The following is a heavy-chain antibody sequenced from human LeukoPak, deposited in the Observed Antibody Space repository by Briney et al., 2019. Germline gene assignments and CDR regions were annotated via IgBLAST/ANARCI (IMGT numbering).Heavy chain of an antibody. Sequence: SGGSLRLSCAASGFTFRKYWMLWVRQAPGKGLEWASYISSSSSTIYYADSVKGRFTISRDNAKNSLYLQMNSLRAEDTAVYYCARVSGWYAYYYYMDVWGKGTTVTVSS. V-gene: IGHV3-48*01. D-gene: IGHD6-19*01. CDR3: ARVSGWYAYYYYMDV. CDR1: GFTFRKYW. CDR2: ISSSSSTI. J-gene: IGHJ6*03.